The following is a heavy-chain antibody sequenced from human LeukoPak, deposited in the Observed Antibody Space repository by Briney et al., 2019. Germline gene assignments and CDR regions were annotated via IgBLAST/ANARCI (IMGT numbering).Heavy chain of an antibody. D-gene: IGHD3-3*01. CDR2: INHSGST. CDR3: ARQRGFLSAYIDV. CDR1: GGSFSGYY. V-gene: IGHV4-34*01. Sequence: PSETLSLTCAVYGGSFSGYYWSWIRQPPGKGLEWIGEINHSGSTNYNPSLKSRVTISLDTSKKQFSLKLNSVTAADTAVYYCARQRGFLSAYIDVWGRGTPVTVSP. J-gene: IGHJ4*02.